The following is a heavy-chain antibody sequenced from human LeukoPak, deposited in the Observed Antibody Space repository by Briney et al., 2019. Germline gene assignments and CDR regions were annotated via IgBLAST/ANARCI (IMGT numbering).Heavy chain of an antibody. CDR1: GFTFSSYG. CDR2: ISYDGSNK. Sequence: HPGRSLRLSCAASGFTFSSYGMHWVRQAPGKGLEWVAVISYDGSNKYYADSVKGRFTISRDNSKNSLYLQMNSLRAEDTAVYYCARETTTVTSYYYYYMDVWGKGTTVTVSS. V-gene: IGHV3-30*03. J-gene: IGHJ6*03. CDR3: ARETTTVTSYYYYYMDV. D-gene: IGHD4-17*01.